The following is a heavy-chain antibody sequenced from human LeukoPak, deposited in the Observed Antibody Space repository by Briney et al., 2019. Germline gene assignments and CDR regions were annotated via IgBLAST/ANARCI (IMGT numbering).Heavy chain of an antibody. CDR2: IKQDGSEK. CDR3: ARQGGYNYALLRNWFDP. Sequence: GGSLRLSCAASGFTFSSYWMSWVRQAPGKGLGWVANIKQDGSEKYYVDSVKGRFTISRDNAKNSLYLQMNSLRAEDTAVYYCARQGGYNYALLRNWFDPWGQGTLVTVSS. CDR1: GFTFSSYW. V-gene: IGHV3-7*01. D-gene: IGHD5-18*01. J-gene: IGHJ5*02.